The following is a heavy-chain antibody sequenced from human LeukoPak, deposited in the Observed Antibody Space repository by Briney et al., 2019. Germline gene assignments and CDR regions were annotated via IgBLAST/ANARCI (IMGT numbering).Heavy chain of an antibody. CDR2: IYYSGST. D-gene: IGHD1-26*01. CDR3: ARSGLAYEFDY. CDR1: GGSISSYY. V-gene: IGHV4-59*01. J-gene: IGHJ4*02. Sequence: SETLSLTCTVSGGSISSYYWSWIRQPPGKGLEWIGYIYYSGSTNYNPSLKSRVTISVDTSKNQFSLKLSSVTAADTAVYYCARSGLAYEFDYWGQGTLVTVSS.